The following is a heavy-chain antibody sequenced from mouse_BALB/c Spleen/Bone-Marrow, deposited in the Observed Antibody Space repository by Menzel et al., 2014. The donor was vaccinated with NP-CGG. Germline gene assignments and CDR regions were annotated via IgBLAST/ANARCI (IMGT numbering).Heavy chain of an antibody. J-gene: IGHJ4*01. CDR2: IWAGGTT. CDR1: GFSLTSYG. Sequence: VQVVESGPGLVSPSQRLSIPCTVSGFSLTSYGVYWVRRPPGKGLEWLGVIWAGGTTNYNSALMSRLTISKDNSKSQVFLKMNSLQTDDTAMYYCARDRGITSMDHWGQGTSVTVSS. CDR3: ARDRGITSMDH. D-gene: IGHD2-4*01. V-gene: IGHV2-9*02.